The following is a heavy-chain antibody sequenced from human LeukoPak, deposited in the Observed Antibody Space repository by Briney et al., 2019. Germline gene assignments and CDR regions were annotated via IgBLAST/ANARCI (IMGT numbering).Heavy chain of an antibody. V-gene: IGHV3-21*01. CDR1: GFTFSSYS. CDR2: ISSSSSYI. J-gene: IGHJ4*02. Sequence: PGGSLRLSCAASGFTFSSYSMNWVRQAPGKGLEWVSSISSSSSYIYYADSVKGRFTISRDNSKNTLYLQMNSLRAEDTAVYYCAKDSQYSSSSRLDYWGQGTLVTVSS. D-gene: IGHD6-6*01. CDR3: AKDSQYSSSSRLDY.